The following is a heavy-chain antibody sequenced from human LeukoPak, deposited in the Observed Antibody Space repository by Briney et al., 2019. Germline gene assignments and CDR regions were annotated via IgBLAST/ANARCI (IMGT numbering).Heavy chain of an antibody. CDR3: ARVRPDYDFWSGSGVGFFDY. CDR1: GGSFSGYY. CDR2: INHSGST. D-gene: IGHD3-3*01. V-gene: IGHV4-34*01. Sequence: SETLSLICAVYGGSFSGYYWSWIRQPPGKGLEWIGEINHSGSTNYNPSLKSRVTISVDTSKNQFSLKLSSVTAADTAVYYCARVRPDYDFWSGSGVGFFDYWGQGTLVTVSS. J-gene: IGHJ4*02.